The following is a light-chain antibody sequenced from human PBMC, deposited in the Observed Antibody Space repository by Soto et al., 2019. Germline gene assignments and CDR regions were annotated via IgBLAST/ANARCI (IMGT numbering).Light chain of an antibody. Sequence: EIVMTQSPGSLSVSPGERATLSCKASQSVSSNLAWYQQKHGQAPRLVIYVASTRATGIPARFSGSGSGTEFTLTISILQSEDSAVYYCQQYYVWPLTFGPGTKVDIK. J-gene: IGKJ3*01. CDR2: VAS. CDR3: QQYYVWPLT. V-gene: IGKV3-15*01. CDR1: QSVSSN.